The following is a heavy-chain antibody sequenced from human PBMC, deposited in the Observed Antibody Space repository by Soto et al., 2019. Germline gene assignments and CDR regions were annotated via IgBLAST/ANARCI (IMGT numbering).Heavy chain of an antibody. D-gene: IGHD2-8*01. Sequence: GASVKVSCKASGYSFTDYHIHWVRQAPGQGLEWLGRINPKSGGTSTAQKFQGWVTMTRDRSISTVYMELTRLRSDDTAVYFCARGHSTDCSNGVCSFFYNRDMDVWGKVTTVTVAS. CDR3: ARGHSTDCSNGVCSFFYNRDMDV. CDR2: INPKSGGT. V-gene: IGHV1-2*04. CDR1: GYSFTDYH. J-gene: IGHJ6*03.